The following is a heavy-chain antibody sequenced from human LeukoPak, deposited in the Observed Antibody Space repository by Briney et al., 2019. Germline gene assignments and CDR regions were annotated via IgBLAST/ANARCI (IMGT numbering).Heavy chain of an antibody. CDR1: GFTVSSNY. J-gene: IGHJ4*02. CDR2: IYSGGGT. CDR3: ARSPGDRTYFDY. Sequence: GGSLRLSCAASGFTVSSNYMSWVRQAPGKGLEWVSVIYSGGGTYYADSVKGRFTISRDNSKNTLYLQMNSLRAGDTAVYYCARSPGDRTYFDYWGQGTLVTVSS. D-gene: IGHD3-10*01. V-gene: IGHV3-53*01.